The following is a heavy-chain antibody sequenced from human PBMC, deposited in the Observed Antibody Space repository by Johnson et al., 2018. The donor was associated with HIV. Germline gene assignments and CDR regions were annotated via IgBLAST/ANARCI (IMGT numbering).Heavy chain of an antibody. J-gene: IGHJ3*02. D-gene: IGHD3-10*01. CDR3: ARVQLLADDVFNI. V-gene: IGHV3-74*02. Sequence: MQLVESGGGVVQPGRSLRLSCVGSGFTFSTNWMHWVRQAPGKGLVWVSRINSDGSSTSYADSVKGRLTISRYNAKNTLYLQMDSLGAEDTAVYYCARVQLLADDVFNIWGQGTMVTVSS. CDR1: GFTFSTNW. CDR2: INSDGSST.